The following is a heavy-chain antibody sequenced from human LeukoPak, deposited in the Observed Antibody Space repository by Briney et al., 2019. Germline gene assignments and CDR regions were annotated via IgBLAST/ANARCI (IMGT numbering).Heavy chain of an antibody. D-gene: IGHD6-19*01. V-gene: IGHV1-2*02. CDR1: GYTFTSYG. CDR2: INPNSGDS. J-gene: IGHJ3*01. Sequence: ASVKVSCKASGYTFTSYGINWVRQAPGQGLEWMGWINPNSGDSNYAQTFQGRVTLTRDTSVSTAYMELSRLTADDTAVYYCAREAPTVAGTNDGFDFWGQGTVVTVSS. CDR3: AREAPTVAGTNDGFDF.